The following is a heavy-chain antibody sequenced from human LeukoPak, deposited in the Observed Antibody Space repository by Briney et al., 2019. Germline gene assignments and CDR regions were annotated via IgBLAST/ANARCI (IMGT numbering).Heavy chain of an antibody. J-gene: IGHJ4*02. CDR3: AREAVAAGCDY. V-gene: IGHV3-30-3*01. Sequence: GGSLRLSCAASGFTFSSCAMHWVRQAPGKGLEWVAAISYDGGNEYYADSVKGRFTISRDNAKNSLYLQMNSLRAEDTAVYYCAREAVAAGCDYWGQGTLVTVSS. D-gene: IGHD6-19*01. CDR1: GFTFSSCA. CDR2: ISYDGGNE.